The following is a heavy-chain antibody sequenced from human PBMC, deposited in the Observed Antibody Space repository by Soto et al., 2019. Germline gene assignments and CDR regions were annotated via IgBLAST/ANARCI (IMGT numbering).Heavy chain of an antibody. J-gene: IGHJ2*01. Sequence: QVQLVESGGGVVQPGRSLRLSCAASGFTFSSYGMHWVRQAPGKGLEWVAVISYDGSNKYYADSVKGRFTISRDNSKNTLYLQMNSLRAEDTAVYYCAKDFLTGESYGYFDLWGRGTLVTVSS. CDR3: AKDFLTGESYGYFDL. CDR2: ISYDGSNK. D-gene: IGHD7-27*01. V-gene: IGHV3-30*18. CDR1: GFTFSSYG.